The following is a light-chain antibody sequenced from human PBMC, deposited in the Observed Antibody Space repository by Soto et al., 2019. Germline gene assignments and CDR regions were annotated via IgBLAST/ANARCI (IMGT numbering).Light chain of an antibody. CDR3: QQYNNWPST. CDR1: QTVTNN. V-gene: IGKV3-15*01. Sequence: VLWQSPGTLALSAAGRSTPSFRASQTVTNNLAWYQQKPGQAPRLLIYGASTRATGIPARFSGSGSGTEFTLTISSLQSEDFAVYYCQQYNNWPSTFGQGTKVDIK. J-gene: IGKJ1*01. CDR2: GAS.